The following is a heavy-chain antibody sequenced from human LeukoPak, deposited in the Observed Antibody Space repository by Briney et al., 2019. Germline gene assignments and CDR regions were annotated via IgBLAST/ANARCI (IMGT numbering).Heavy chain of an antibody. CDR1: GFTFSSYS. D-gene: IGHD5-12*01. J-gene: IGHJ6*03. V-gene: IGHV3-48*01. Sequence: PGGSLRLSCAASGFTFSSYSMNWVRQAPGKGLEWVSYISSSSTIYYADSVKGRFTISRDNAKNSLYLQMNSLRAEDTAVYYCASAGGYDLGVWYYYYYMDVWGKGTTVTVSS. CDR2: ISSSSTI. CDR3: ASAGGYDLGVWYYYYYMDV.